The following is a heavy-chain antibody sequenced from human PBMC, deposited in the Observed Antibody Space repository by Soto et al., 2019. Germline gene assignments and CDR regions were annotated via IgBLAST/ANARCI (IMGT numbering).Heavy chain of an antibody. CDR2: IYYSGST. CDR1: GGSISRGDYY. D-gene: IGHD2-2*01. CDR3: VRVCISTSCYAFGP. J-gene: IGHJ5*02. Sequence: QVQLQASGPGLVTPSQTLSLTCTVSGGSISRGDYYWSWIRQPPGKGLEWIGYIYYSGSTYYNPSLKSGLTRSVDASKNLFSLKLSSVTAADSAVYYCVRVCISTSCYAFGPWCQGTVVTVSS. V-gene: IGHV4-30-4*01.